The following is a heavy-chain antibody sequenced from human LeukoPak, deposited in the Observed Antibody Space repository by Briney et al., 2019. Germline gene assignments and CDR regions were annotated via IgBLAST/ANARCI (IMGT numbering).Heavy chain of an antibody. CDR2: INPSGGST. V-gene: IGHV1-46*01. CDR3: ARDSAPRADYDFWIGHYVDGMDV. Sequence: ASVKVSCKASGYTFTSYYMHWVRQAPGQGLEWMGIINPSGGSTNYAQNLQDRVTMTTDTSTNTAYMGLRSLRSDDTAVYYCARDSAPRADYDFWIGHYVDGMDVWGQGTTVTVSS. J-gene: IGHJ6*02. D-gene: IGHD3-3*01. CDR1: GYTFTSYY.